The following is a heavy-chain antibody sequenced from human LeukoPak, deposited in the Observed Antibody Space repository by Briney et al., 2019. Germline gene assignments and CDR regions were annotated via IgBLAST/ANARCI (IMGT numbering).Heavy chain of an antibody. CDR1: GLSTSSSS. CDR3: ASAREPPKSGTYYFFDD. V-gene: IGHV4-59*01. J-gene: IGHJ4*02. D-gene: IGHD1-26*01. CDR2: IYYSGNT. Sequence: PSETLSLTRTVTGLSTSSSSWSWIPQPPGKGLERICYIYYSGNTNYNPSLKSRVSISIDTSKSQFSLSLSSLTTADTAVYYCASAREPPKSGTYYFFDDWGQGTLVTVSS.